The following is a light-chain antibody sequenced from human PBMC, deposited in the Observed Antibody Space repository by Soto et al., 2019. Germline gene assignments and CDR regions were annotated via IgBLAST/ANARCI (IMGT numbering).Light chain of an antibody. J-gene: IGKJ5*01. V-gene: IGKV3-20*01. CDR3: QQYVSLPIT. Sequence: EIVLTQSPGTLSLSPGERATLSCRASQSVSSSYLAWYQQKPGQAPRLVIYGASSRATGIPDRFSGSGSGTDFTLTINRVAPEDFAVYYCQQYVSLPITFGQGTRLEIK. CDR2: GAS. CDR1: QSVSSSY.